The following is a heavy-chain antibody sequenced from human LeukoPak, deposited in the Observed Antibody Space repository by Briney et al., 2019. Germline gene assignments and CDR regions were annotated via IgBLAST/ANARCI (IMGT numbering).Heavy chain of an antibody. D-gene: IGHD3-22*01. CDR2: ISSSSSYI. J-gene: IGHJ6*02. CDR1: GFTFSSYS. V-gene: IGHV3-21*01. CDR3: ARDYYYDSSGYYQPHYYYYYGMDV. Sequence: GGSLRLSCAASGFTFSSYSMNWVRQAPGKGLEWVSSISSSSSYIYYADSVKGRFTISRDNSKNTLYLQMNSLRAEDTAVYYCARDYYYDSSGYYQPHYYYYYGMDVWGQGTTVTVSS.